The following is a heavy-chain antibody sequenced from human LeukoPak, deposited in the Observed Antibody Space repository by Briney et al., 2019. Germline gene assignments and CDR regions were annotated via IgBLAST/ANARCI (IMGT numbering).Heavy chain of an antibody. Sequence: GGSLRLSCAASGFTFSDYYMSWIRQAPGKGLEWVANIKQDGSEKYYVDSVKGRFTISRDNAKNSLYLQMNSLRAEDTAVYYCARITMIVVVIPNWFDPWGQGTLDTVSS. V-gene: IGHV3-7*01. CDR3: ARITMIVVVIPNWFDP. D-gene: IGHD3-22*01. CDR1: GFTFSDYY. J-gene: IGHJ5*02. CDR2: IKQDGSEK.